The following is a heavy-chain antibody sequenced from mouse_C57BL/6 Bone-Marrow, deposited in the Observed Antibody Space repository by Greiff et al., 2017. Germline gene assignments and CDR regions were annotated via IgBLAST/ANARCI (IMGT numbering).Heavy chain of an antibody. CDR1: GFNIKDYY. D-gene: IGHD1-1*01. CDR2: IDPEDGET. CDR3: ARYIHYYYGSSYDLFAY. Sequence: VQMQQSGAELVKPGASVKLSCTASGFNIKDYYMHWVKQRTEQGLEWIGRIDPEDGETKYAPKFQGKATIPADTSSNPAYLQLSSLTAEDTAVYYCARYIHYYYGSSYDLFAYWGQGTLVTVSA. J-gene: IGHJ3*01. V-gene: IGHV14-2*01.